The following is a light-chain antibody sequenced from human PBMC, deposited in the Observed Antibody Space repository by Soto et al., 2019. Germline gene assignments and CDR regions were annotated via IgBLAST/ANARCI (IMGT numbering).Light chain of an antibody. V-gene: IGLV1-44*01. CDR3: AAWDDSLNGYV. J-gene: IGLJ1*01. Sequence: QSALTQPPSASGTPGQMVTISCSGSSSNIGSNTVNWYQQLPGTAPKLLIYSSNQRPSGVPDRFSGSKSGTSASLAISGLQSEDEADYYCAAWDDSLNGYVFGTGTKVTVL. CDR1: SSNIGSNT. CDR2: SSN.